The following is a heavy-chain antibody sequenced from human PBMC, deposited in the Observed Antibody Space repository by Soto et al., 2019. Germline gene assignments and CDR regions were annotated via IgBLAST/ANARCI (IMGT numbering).Heavy chain of an antibody. D-gene: IGHD2-15*01. CDR2: INPNSGGT. Sequence: ASVKVSCKASGYTFTGYYMHWVRQAPGQGLEWMGWINPNSGGTNYAQKFQGWVTMTRDTSISTAYMELSRLRSDDTAVYYCASSGTFVASDCSGGSCSYYYGMDVWGQVTTVTVSS. CDR3: ASSGTFVASDCSGGSCSYYYGMDV. V-gene: IGHV1-2*04. J-gene: IGHJ6*02. CDR1: GYTFTGYY.